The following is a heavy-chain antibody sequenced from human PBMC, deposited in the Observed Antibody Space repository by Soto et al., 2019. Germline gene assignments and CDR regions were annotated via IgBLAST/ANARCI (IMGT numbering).Heavy chain of an antibody. D-gene: IGHD1-1*01. V-gene: IGHV4-34*01. Sequence: PSETLSLTCAVYGGSFSGYYWSWIRQPPGKGLEWIGEINHSGSTNYNPSLKSRVTISVDTSKNQFSLKLSSVTAADTAVYYCASLWNGYFDPWGQGTLVTVSS. CDR2: INHSGST. J-gene: IGHJ4*02. CDR3: ASLWNGYFDP. CDR1: GGSFSGYY.